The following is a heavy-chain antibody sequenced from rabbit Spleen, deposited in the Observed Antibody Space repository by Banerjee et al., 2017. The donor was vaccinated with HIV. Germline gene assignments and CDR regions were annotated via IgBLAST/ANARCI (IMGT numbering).Heavy chain of an antibody. CDR2: IAAGSGGTT. D-gene: IGHD8-1*01. Sequence: QSLEEPGGDLVKPGTSLTLTCTASGFSFISGYYMCWVRQAPGKGLGWIACIAAGSGGTTYYANWAKGRFTCSKTSSTTVTLQMTRLTAADTAPYFCARDTGSSFSSYGMDLWGPGTLVTVS. J-gene: IGHJ6*01. CDR3: ARDTGSSFSSYGMDL. V-gene: IGHV1S40*01. CDR1: GFSFISGYY.